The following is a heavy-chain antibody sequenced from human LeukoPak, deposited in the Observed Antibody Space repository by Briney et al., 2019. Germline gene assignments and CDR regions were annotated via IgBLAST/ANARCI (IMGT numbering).Heavy chain of an antibody. V-gene: IGHV4-39*07. CDR2: IYYSGST. Sequence: SETLSPTCTVSGGSISSSSYYWGWIRQPPGKGLEWIGSIYYSGSTYYNPSLKSRVTISVDTSKNQFSLKLSSVTAADTAVYYCARVQTTGFDYWGQGTLVTVSS. CDR1: GGSISSSSYY. J-gene: IGHJ4*02. CDR3: ARVQTTGFDY. D-gene: IGHD4-17*01.